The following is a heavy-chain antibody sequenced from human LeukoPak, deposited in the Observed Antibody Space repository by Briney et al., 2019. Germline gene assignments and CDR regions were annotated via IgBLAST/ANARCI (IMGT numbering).Heavy chain of an antibody. CDR3: AREQGVVAYSSSIFDY. D-gene: IGHD6-6*01. V-gene: IGHV1-18*01. Sequence: ASVKVSCTVSGYTFTRYGISWVRQAPGQGHEWMGWISAYNGNTNSAQKLQGRVTMTTDTSTSTAYMELRSLRANDTAVYYCAREQGVVAYSSSIFDYWGQGTLVTVSS. CDR2: ISAYNGNT. J-gene: IGHJ4*02. CDR1: GYTFTRYG.